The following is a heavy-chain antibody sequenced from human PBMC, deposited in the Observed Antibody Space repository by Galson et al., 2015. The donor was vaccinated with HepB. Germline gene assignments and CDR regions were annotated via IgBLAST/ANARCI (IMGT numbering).Heavy chain of an antibody. CDR1: GYTLTELS. CDR2: FDPEDGET. D-gene: IGHD1-1*01. CDR3: ATHAAQLGWNSFDY. V-gene: IGHV1-24*01. Sequence: SVKVSCKVSGYTLTELSMHWVRQAPGKGFEWMGGFDPEDGETIYAQKFQSRVTMTEDTSTDTAYMELSSLRSEDTAVYYCATHAAQLGWNSFDYWGQGTLVTVSS. J-gene: IGHJ4*02.